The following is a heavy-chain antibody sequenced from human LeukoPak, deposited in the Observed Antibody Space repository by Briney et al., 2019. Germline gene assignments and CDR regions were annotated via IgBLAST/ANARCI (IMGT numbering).Heavy chain of an antibody. Sequence: SETLSLTCAVYGGSFSGYYWSWIRQPPGKGLEWIGEINHSGSTSYNPSLKSRVTISVDTSKNQFSLKLSSVTAADTAVYYCARASPDYYGSGSFGYLSYYGMDVWGQGTTVTVSS. D-gene: IGHD3-10*01. V-gene: IGHV4-34*01. J-gene: IGHJ6*02. CDR2: INHSGST. CDR3: ARASPDYYGSGSFGYLSYYGMDV. CDR1: GGSFSGYY.